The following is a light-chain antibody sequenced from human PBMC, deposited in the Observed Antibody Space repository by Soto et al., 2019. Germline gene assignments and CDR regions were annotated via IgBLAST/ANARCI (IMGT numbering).Light chain of an antibody. CDR2: GAS. J-gene: IGKJ4*01. Sequence: EIVMTQSPATLSVSPGERATLSCRASQSVSSNLAWYQQKPGQAPRLLIYGASTRATGIPARFSGSGSGTELTLTLSSLQSEDFVVYYCQQYNNWPSLTFGGGTKVEIK. V-gene: IGKV3-15*01. CDR1: QSVSSN. CDR3: QQYNNWPSLT.